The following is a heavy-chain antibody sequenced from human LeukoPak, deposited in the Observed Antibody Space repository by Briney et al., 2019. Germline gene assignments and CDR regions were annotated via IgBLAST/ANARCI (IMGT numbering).Heavy chain of an antibody. Sequence: SETLSLTCTVSGYSISSGGYYWGWIRQHPGKGLEWIAYIYNSGGTYHNPSLKSRVFISVDTSENQFSLRLSSVTAADTAVYYCARHGTAAGPFQLWGQGTLVTVSS. CDR3: ARHGTAAGPFQL. CDR2: IYNSGGT. D-gene: IGHD2-21*02. J-gene: IGHJ1*01. CDR1: GYSISSGGYY. V-gene: IGHV4-31*03.